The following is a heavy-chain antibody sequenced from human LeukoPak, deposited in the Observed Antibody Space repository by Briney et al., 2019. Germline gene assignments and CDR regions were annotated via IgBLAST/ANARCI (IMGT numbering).Heavy chain of an antibody. CDR1: GYTFTGYY. V-gene: IGHV1-2*02. CDR3: ASVGPYDSSGYYYWSFDY. CDR2: INPNSGGT. D-gene: IGHD3-22*01. J-gene: IGHJ4*02. Sequence: ASVKVSCKASGYTFTGYYMHWVRQAPGQGLEWMGWINPNSGGTNYAQKFQGRVTMTRDTSISTAYMELSRLRPDDTAVYYCASVGPYDSSGYYYWSFDYWGQGTLVTVSS.